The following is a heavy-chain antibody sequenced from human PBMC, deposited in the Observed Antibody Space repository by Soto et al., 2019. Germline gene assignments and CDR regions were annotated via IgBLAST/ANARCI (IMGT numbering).Heavy chain of an antibody. J-gene: IGHJ6*04. CDR3: ARDSADSYYYYMDV. CDR2: INTGNGNT. D-gene: IGHD3-16*01. V-gene: IGHV1-3*04. Sequence: QVQLVQSGAEVKKPGASVKVSCKASGYTFTSNSIHWVRQAPGQRRECMGWINTGNGNTKYSQKFQCRVTFTMDTSANTAYMELTSLRSEDTAVYYCARDSADSYYYYMDVWGKGTTVTVSS. CDR1: GYTFTSNS.